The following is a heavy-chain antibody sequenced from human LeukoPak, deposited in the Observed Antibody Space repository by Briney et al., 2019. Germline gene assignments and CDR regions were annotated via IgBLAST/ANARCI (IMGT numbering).Heavy chain of an antibody. CDR2: ISSSSSTI. D-gene: IGHD1-26*01. J-gene: IGHJ2*01. CDR1: GFTFSSNS. CDR3: ARGPTSPLRSDWYFDL. Sequence: GGSLRLSCAASGFTFSSNSMNWVRQAPGKGLEWVSYISSSSSTIYYADSVKGRFTISRDNAKNSLYLQMNSLRAEDTAVYYCARGPTSPLRSDWYFDLWGRGTLVTVSS. V-gene: IGHV3-48*04.